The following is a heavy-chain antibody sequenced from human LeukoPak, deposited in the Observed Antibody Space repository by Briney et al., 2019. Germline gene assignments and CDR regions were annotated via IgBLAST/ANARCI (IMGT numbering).Heavy chain of an antibody. Sequence: GGSLRLSCVASGFTFSSYSMNWVRQAPGKGLEWVSSISSSSSYIYYADSVKGRFTFSRDNAKNSLSLQMNSLRAEDTAVYYCARDAAAVRFDPWGQGTLVTVSS. CDR3: ARDAAAVRFDP. CDR1: GFTFSSYS. CDR2: ISSSSSYI. J-gene: IGHJ5*02. D-gene: IGHD2-15*01. V-gene: IGHV3-21*01.